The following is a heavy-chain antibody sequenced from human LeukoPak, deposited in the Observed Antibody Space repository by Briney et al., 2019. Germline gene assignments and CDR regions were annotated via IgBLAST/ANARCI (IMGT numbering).Heavy chain of an antibody. J-gene: IGHJ3*02. CDR1: GYTFTSYG. Sequence: ASVKVSCKASGYTFTSYGISWVRQAPGQGPEWMGWISAYNGNTNYAQKLQGRVTMTTDTSTSTAYMELRSLRSDDTAVYYRASSGVYYYDSSGHDAFDIWGQGTMVTVSS. V-gene: IGHV1-18*01. D-gene: IGHD3-22*01. CDR3: ASSGVYYYDSSGHDAFDI. CDR2: ISAYNGNT.